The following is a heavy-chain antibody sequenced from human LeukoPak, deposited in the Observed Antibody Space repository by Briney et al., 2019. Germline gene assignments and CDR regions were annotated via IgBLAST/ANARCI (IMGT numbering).Heavy chain of an antibody. Sequence: GGSLRLSCAASGFTFSNAWMSWVRQAPGKGLEWVGRIKSKTDGGTTDYAAPVKGRFTISRDDSKNTLYLQMNSLKTEDTAVYYCTTDLATVVTGVDYWGQGTLVTVSS. D-gene: IGHD4-23*01. V-gene: IGHV3-15*01. CDR1: GFTFSNAW. CDR3: TTDLATVVTGVDY. CDR2: IKSKTDGGTT. J-gene: IGHJ4*02.